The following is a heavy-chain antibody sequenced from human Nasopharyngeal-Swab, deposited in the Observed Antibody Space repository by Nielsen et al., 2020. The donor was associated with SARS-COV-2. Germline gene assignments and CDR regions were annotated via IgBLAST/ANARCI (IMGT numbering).Heavy chain of an antibody. Sequence: GGSLRLSCAASGFTFDDYVMHWVRQPPGKGLEWVSGVNWNSAAIHYADSVKGRFTISRDNAKNSLYLQMNSLRSEDTALYYCAKDVNSALVSGYGMDVWGRGTTVTVSS. CDR2: VNWNSAAI. V-gene: IGHV3-9*01. CDR1: GFTFDDYV. D-gene: IGHD5-18*01. CDR3: AKDVNSALVSGYGMDV. J-gene: IGHJ6*02.